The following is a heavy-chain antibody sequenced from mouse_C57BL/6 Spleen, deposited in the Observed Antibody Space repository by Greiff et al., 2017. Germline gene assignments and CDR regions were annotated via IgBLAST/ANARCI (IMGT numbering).Heavy chain of an antibody. CDR1: GYTFTSYW. J-gene: IGHJ3*01. V-gene: IGHV1-72*01. CDR3: ARSELTGSPWFAY. Sequence: QVQLKESGAELVKPGASVKLSCKASGYTFTSYWLHWVKQRPGRGLEWIGRIDPNSGGTKYNEKFKSKATLTVDKPSSTAYMQLSSLTSEDSAVYYCARSELTGSPWFAYWGQGTLVTVSA. CDR2: IDPNSGGT. D-gene: IGHD4-1*01.